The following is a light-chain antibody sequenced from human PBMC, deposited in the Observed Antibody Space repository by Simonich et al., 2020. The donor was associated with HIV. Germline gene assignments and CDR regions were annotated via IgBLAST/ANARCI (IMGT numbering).Light chain of an antibody. CDR1: SSDVGCYNY. Sequence: QSALTQPRSVSGSPGQSVTISCPETSSDVGCYNYVSWYQQHPSKAPKLMIYDVSKRPSGVPVRFSGSKSGNTASLTISGLQAEDEADYYCCSYAGSSTNWVFGGGTKLTVL. CDR2: DVS. CDR3: CSYAGSSTNWV. V-gene: IGLV2-11*01. J-gene: IGLJ3*02.